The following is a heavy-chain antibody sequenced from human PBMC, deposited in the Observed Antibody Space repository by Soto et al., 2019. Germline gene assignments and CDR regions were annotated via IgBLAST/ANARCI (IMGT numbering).Heavy chain of an antibody. CDR2: IYYSGST. V-gene: IGHV4-30-4*01. J-gene: IGHJ4*02. CDR1: GGSISSGDYY. D-gene: IGHD3-16*01. CDR3: AREKVYGSPLGY. Sequence: ASETLSLTCTVSGGSISSGDYYWSWIRQPPGKGLEWIGYIYYSGSTYYNPSLKSRVTISVDTSKNQFSLKLSSVTAADTAVYYCAREKVYGSPLGYWGQGTLVTVSS.